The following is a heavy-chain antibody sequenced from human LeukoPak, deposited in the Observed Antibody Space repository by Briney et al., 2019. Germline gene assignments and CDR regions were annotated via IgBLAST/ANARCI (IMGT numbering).Heavy chain of an antibody. CDR2: IKQDGSEK. V-gene: IGHV3-7*01. CDR1: GFTFSTCW. J-gene: IGHJ6*03. Sequence: GGSLRLSCAASGFTFSTCWMSWVRQAPGKGLEWVANIKQDGSEKYYVDSVKDRFTISRDNAKNSLYLQMNSLRAEDTAVYYCARLSAYYYGSYFYYYMDVWGKGTTVTVSS. D-gene: IGHD3-10*01. CDR3: ARLSAYYYGSYFYYYMDV.